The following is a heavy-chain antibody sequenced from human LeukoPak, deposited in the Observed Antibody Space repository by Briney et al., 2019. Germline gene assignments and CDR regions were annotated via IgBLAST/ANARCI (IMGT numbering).Heavy chain of an antibody. D-gene: IGHD1-14*01. CDR2: ISDDGTFA. CDR1: RFTFSRYA. CDR3: ARDPYRDAPDYFDY. Sequence: GGSLRLSCAASRFTFSRYAMHWVRQAPCKGLEWVAVISDDGTFALYGDSVRGRFTISRDSSKNTLYLQMNSLRPEDTAVYYCARDPYRDAPDYFDYWGQGTLVTVSS. V-gene: IGHV3-30-3*01. J-gene: IGHJ4*02.